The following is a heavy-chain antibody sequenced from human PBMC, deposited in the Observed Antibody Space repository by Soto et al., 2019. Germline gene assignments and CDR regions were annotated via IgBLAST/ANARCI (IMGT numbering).Heavy chain of an antibody. Sequence: GGSLRLSCAASGFTFSSYGMHWVRQAPGKGLEWVAVISYDGSNKYYADSVKGRFTISRDNSKNTLYLQMNSLRAEDTAVYYCAKEARTGSYYNTNWFDPWGQGTLVTVSS. V-gene: IGHV3-30*18. CDR2: ISYDGSNK. CDR1: GFTFSSYG. D-gene: IGHD3-10*01. CDR3: AKEARTGSYYNTNWFDP. J-gene: IGHJ5*02.